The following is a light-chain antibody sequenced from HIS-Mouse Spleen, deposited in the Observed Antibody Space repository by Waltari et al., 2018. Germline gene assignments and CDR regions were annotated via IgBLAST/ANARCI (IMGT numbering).Light chain of an antibody. J-gene: IGKJ4*01. Sequence: AIQLTQSPSSLSASVGDRVTITCRASQGISSALAWYQQKPGKAPTLLIYDASSLESGVPSRXXXSGXXXDFTLTISSLQPEDFATYYCQQFNSYXXXXXGGTKVEIK. CDR3: QQFNSYXXX. CDR1: QGISSA. CDR2: DAS. V-gene: IGKV1-13*02.